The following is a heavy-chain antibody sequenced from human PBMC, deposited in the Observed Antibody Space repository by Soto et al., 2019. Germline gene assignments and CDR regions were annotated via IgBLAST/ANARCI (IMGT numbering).Heavy chain of an antibody. V-gene: IGHV1-69*01. D-gene: IGHD2-2*01. CDR2: LIPISGTA. CDR1: GGTFSSYA. J-gene: IGHJ6*02. CDR3: ARSQGSSTSLEIYYYYYYGMDV. Sequence: QVQLVQSGAEVKKPGSSVKVSCKASGGTFSSYAISWVRQAPGQGLEWMGGLIPISGTANYAQKCQGRVTITADEYTSTAYMELRSLRAEDTAVYYWARSQGSSTSLEIYYYYYYGMDVWGQGTTVTVSS.